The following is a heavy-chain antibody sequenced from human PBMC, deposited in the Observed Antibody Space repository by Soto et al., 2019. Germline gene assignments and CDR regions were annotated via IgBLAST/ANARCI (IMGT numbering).Heavy chain of an antibody. J-gene: IGHJ4*02. CDR2: IVPLSDRT. D-gene: IGHD2-15*01. CDR3: ARKSGRDCHSGGGCFSLDF. CDR1: GETLNSNP. V-gene: IGHV1-69*01. Sequence: QVQLVQSGAEVKKPGSSLKVSCKVFGETLNSNPIGWVRQAPGQGLEWVGGIVPLSDRTNYAQELQGRVTVTADGSTSTVYMELSNLKSDDTAVYYCARKSGRDCHSGGGCFSLDFWGQGSLITVSS.